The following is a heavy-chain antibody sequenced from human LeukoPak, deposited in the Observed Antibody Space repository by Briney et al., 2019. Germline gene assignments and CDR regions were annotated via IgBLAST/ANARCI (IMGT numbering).Heavy chain of an antibody. CDR1: GFTFSSYA. D-gene: IGHD6-6*01. CDR2: ISGSGGST. J-gene: IGHJ4*02. CDR3: AKDQPLSSSSEPDY. V-gene: IGHV3-23*01. Sequence: PGGPLRLSCAASGFTFSSYAMSWVRQAPGKGLEWVSAISGSGGSTYYADSVKGRSTVSRDNSKNTLYLQMNSLRAEDTAVYYCAKDQPLSSSSEPDYWGQGTLVTVSS.